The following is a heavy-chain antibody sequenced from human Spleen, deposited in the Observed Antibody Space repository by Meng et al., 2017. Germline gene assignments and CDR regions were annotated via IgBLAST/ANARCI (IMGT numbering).Heavy chain of an antibody. CDR1: GFTFSSYT. V-gene: IGHV3-21*06. CDR2: INSGSTYI. J-gene: IGHJ4*02. D-gene: IGHD3-16*01. Sequence: GESLKISCAASGFTFSSYTMNWVRQAPGKGLEWVSSINSGSTYIYYADSVKGRFTISRDNSKNTVFLQINSLRVEDTAVYYCARSPIDKYDLSALPLDYWGQGTLVTVSS. CDR3: ARSPIDKYDLSALPLDY.